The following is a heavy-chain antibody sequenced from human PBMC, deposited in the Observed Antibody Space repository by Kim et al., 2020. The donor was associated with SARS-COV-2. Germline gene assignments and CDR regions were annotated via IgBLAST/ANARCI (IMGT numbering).Heavy chain of an antibody. J-gene: IGHJ4*02. V-gene: IGHV3-21*01. Sequence: GGSLRLSCAASGFTFSSYSMNWVRQAPGKGLEWVSSISSSSSYIYYADSVKGRFTISRDNAKNSLYLQMNSLRAEDTAVYYCASITVTTRYFDYWGQGTLVTVSS. CDR2: ISSSSSYI. CDR3: ASITVTTRYFDY. CDR1: GFTFSSYS. D-gene: IGHD4-17*01.